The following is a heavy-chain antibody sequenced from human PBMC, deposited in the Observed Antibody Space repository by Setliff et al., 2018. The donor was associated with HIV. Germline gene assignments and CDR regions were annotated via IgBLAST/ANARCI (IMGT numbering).Heavy chain of an antibody. V-gene: IGHV4-30-4*08. J-gene: IGHJ6*02. CDR2: IYYSGST. Sequence: SETLSLTCTVSGGSISSGDYYWSWIRQPPGKGLEWIGYIYYSGSTYYNPSLKSRVTISVDTSKNQFSPKLSSVTAADTAVYYCARGGCSSTSCYNYYYYGMDVWGQGTTVTAP. CDR3: ARGGCSSTSCYNYYYYGMDV. D-gene: IGHD2-2*01. CDR1: GGSISSGDYY.